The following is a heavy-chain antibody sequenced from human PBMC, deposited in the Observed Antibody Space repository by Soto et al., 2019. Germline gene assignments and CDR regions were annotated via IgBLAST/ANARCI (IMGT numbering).Heavy chain of an antibody. CDR3: VSGDCGGDCSFDY. D-gene: IGHD2-21*02. J-gene: IGHJ4*02. CDR2: IIPIFATA. Sequence: QVQLVQSGAEVKKPGSSVKVSCKASRGTFTSYGVSWVRQAPGQGLEWMGGIIPIFATANYAQKFQGRVTITADESTSTAYMELSSLRSEDSAVYYCVSGDCGGDCSFDYWGQGTLVTVSS. CDR1: RGTFTSYG. V-gene: IGHV1-69*01.